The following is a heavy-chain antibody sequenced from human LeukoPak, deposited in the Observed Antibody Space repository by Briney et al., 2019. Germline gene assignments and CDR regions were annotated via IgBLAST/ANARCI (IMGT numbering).Heavy chain of an antibody. J-gene: IGHJ1*01. Sequence: SQTLSLTCTVSGGSISSGGYYWSWIRQHPEKGLEWIGYIYYSGSTYYNPSLKSRVTISVDTSKNQFSLKLSSVTAADTAVYYCARLGPNGLYYHDSSRYFQHWGQGTLVTVSS. CDR1: GGSISSGGYY. CDR3: ARLGPNGLYYHDSSRYFQH. D-gene: IGHD3-22*01. CDR2: IYYSGST. V-gene: IGHV4-31*03.